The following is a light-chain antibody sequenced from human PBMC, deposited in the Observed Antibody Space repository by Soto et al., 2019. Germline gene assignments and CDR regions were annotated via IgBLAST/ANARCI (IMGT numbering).Light chain of an antibody. V-gene: IGKV4-1*01. CDR2: GAS. CDR1: ESIFYISNNKNY. CDR3: QQYNNCPRWP. J-gene: IGKJ1*01. Sequence: DIVMTQSPDSLAVSLGERATINCKSSESIFYISNNKNYLSWYQQKPGQSPRLLISGASTGATGIPARFSGSGSGTEFTLTISSLQSEDVSVYFCQQYNNCPRWPFGQGTKGDI.